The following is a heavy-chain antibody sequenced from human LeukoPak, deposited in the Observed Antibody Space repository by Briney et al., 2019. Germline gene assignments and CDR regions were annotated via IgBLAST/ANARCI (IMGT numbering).Heavy chain of an antibody. CDR3: ARAKYKTTVTTGLGY. CDR2: ISYDGSNK. D-gene: IGHD4-17*01. J-gene: IGHJ4*02. V-gene: IGHV3-30-3*01. Sequence: GGSLRLSCAASGFTFSSYAMHWVRQAPGKGLEWVAVISYDGSNKYYADSVKGRFTISRDNSKNTLYLQMNSLRAEETGVYYCARAKYKTTVTTGLGYWGQGTLVTVSS. CDR1: GFTFSSYA.